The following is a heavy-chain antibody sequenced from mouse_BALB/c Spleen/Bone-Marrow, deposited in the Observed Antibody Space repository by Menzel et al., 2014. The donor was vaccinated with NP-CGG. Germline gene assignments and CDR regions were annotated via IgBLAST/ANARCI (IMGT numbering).Heavy chain of an antibody. V-gene: IGHV14-3*02. CDR1: GFHIKATF. CDR3: ARYYYAMDD. J-gene: IGHJ4*01. CDR2: IDPANGNT. Sequence: EVKLEDSGAALVKPGASVPLSCTASGFHIKATFMLWVKQRPEQGLEWIGRIDPANGNTTYAPTFQGKATITADTSSNTAYLQLSSLTSEDTAGDYCARYYYAMDDWGQGTAGTVAS.